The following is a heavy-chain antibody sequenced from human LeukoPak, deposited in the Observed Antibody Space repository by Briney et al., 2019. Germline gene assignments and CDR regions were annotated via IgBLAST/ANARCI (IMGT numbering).Heavy chain of an antibody. V-gene: IGHV4-34*01. D-gene: IGHD1-26*01. Sequence: SETLSLTCAVYGGSFSGYYWSWIRQPPGKGLEWIGEINHSGSTNYNPSLKSRVTISEDTSKNQFSLKLSSVTAADTAVYYCARGLPGGGSYTSRYFDYWGQGTLVTVSS. CDR2: INHSGST. J-gene: IGHJ4*02. CDR3: ARGLPGGGSYTSRYFDY. CDR1: GGSFSGYY.